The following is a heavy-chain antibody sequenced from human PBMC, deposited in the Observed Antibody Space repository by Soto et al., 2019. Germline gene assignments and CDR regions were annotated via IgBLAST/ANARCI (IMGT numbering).Heavy chain of an antibody. CDR3: ASKPKAAGTSYFDF. V-gene: IGHV4-59*01. D-gene: IGHD6-13*01. Sequence: XETLSLTCTVSGGSISNYYWSWIRQPPGKGLEWIGYMYYSGSTNYNPSLKSRVTISVDTSKNQFSLKVNSVTAADTAVYYCASKPKAAGTSYFDFWGQGTLVTVSS. J-gene: IGHJ4*02. CDR1: GGSISNYY. CDR2: MYYSGST.